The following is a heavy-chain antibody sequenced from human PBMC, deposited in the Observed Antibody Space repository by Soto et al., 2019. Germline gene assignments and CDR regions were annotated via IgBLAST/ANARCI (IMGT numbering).Heavy chain of an antibody. D-gene: IGHD3-22*01. V-gene: IGHV3-7*01. CDR1: GFTFSSYW. J-gene: IGHJ4*02. CDR3: ASYDNSGRIDY. CDR2: IKQDGSEK. Sequence: PGGSLRLSCTASGFTFSSYWMNWVRQAPGKGLEWVANIKQDGSEKYYVDSVKGRFTISRDNAKNSLYLQMDSLRAEDTAVYYCASYDNSGRIDYWGQGTLVTVSS.